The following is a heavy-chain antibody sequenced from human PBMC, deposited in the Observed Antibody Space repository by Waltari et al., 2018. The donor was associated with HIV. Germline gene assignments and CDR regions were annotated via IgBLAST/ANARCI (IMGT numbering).Heavy chain of an antibody. CDR3: AGSRSSGSSVYYGMDV. Sequence: QVQLQESGPGLVKPSGTLSLTCAVSGGSIPSSNWWSWVRQPPGKGLEWMGEIYHSGSTNYNPSLKSRVTISLDKSKNQFSLKLSSVTAADTALYYCAGSRSSGSSVYYGMDVWGQGTTVTVSS. CDR2: IYHSGST. J-gene: IGHJ6*02. D-gene: IGHD3-22*01. CDR1: GGSIPSSNW. V-gene: IGHV4-4*02.